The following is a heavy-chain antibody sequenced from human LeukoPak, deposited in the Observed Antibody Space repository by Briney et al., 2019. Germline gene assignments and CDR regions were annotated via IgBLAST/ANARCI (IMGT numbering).Heavy chain of an antibody. V-gene: IGHV4-28*01. J-gene: IGHJ3*02. CDR1: GYSISSSNW. CDR3: ARYCSGGSCYYHDAFDI. Sequence: PSETLSLTCAVSGYSISSSNWWGWIRQPPGKGLEWIGYIYYSGSTYYNPSLKSRVTTSVGTSKNQFSLKLSSVTAVDTAVYYCARYCSGGSCYYHDAFDIWGQGTMVTVSS. D-gene: IGHD2-15*01. CDR2: IYYSGST.